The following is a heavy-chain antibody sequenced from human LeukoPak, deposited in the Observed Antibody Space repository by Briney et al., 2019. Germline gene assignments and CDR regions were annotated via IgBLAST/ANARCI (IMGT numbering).Heavy chain of an antibody. CDR2: ISSSGSYT. Sequence: GESLRLSCAASGFTFRDHCMSWIRQAPRKGLEWVSYISSSGSYTKKADSVEGRFTISRDNARNSMYLQMNSLRAEDTAVYYCVRTCDAVTGAFDIWGQGTMVTVSS. J-gene: IGHJ3*02. CDR1: GFTFRDHC. CDR3: VRTCDAVTGAFDI. D-gene: IGHD2-21*01. V-gene: IGHV3-11*03.